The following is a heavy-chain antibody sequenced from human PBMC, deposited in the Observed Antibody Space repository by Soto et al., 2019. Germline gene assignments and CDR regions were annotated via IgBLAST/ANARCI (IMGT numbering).Heavy chain of an antibody. Sequence: QVQLVESGGGVVQPGRSLRLSCAASGFTFSSYAMHWVRQAPGKGLEWVAVISYDGSNKYYADSVKGRFTISRDNSKNALYLQMNSLRAEDTAVYYCAIPPTPYYYYYGMDVWGQGTTVTVSS. CDR3: AIPPTPYYYYYGMDV. CDR1: GFTFSSYA. V-gene: IGHV3-30-3*01. CDR2: ISYDGSNK. J-gene: IGHJ6*02.